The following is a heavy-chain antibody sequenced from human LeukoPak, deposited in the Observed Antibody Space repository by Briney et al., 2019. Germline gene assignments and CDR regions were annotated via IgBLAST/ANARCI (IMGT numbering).Heavy chain of an antibody. CDR3: ARGPTDVYDFWSGSGGDNWFDP. J-gene: IGHJ5*02. CDR2: IYSGGST. D-gene: IGHD3-3*01. V-gene: IGHV3-53*04. Sequence: PGGSLRLSCAASGFTVSSNYMSWVRQAPGKGLGWVSVIYSGGSTYYADSVKGRFTISRHNSKNTLYLRMNSLRAEDTAVYYCARGPTDVYDFWSGSGGDNWFDPWGQGTLVTVSS. CDR1: GFTVSSNY.